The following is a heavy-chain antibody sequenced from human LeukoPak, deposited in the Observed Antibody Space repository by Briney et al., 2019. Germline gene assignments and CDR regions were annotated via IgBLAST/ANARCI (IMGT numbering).Heavy chain of an antibody. CDR1: GYTFTSYG. V-gene: IGHV1-18*01. Sequence: ASVKVSCKASGYTFTSYGISWLRQAPRQGLEGMGGISGYDGNTKYVQKLQGRVTMTTDTSTTTAYMELRSLRSDDTAVYYCARGDQYSYGPYGMDVWGQGTTVTVSS. J-gene: IGHJ6*02. CDR2: ISGYDGNT. CDR3: ARGDQYSYGPYGMDV. D-gene: IGHD5-18*01.